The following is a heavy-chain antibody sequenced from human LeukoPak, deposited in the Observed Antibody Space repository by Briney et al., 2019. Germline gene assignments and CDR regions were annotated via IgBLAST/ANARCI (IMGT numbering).Heavy chain of an antibody. D-gene: IGHD6-6*01. Sequence: GASVKVSCKASGGTFSSYAISWVRQAPGHGLEWMGMINPSGGSTSYARKFQGRVTMTRDTSTSTVYLELSSLRSEDTAVYYCARAYSTSSPFDYWGQGTLVTVSS. V-gene: IGHV1-46*01. J-gene: IGHJ4*02. CDR2: INPSGGST. CDR1: GGTFSSYA. CDR3: ARAYSTSSPFDY.